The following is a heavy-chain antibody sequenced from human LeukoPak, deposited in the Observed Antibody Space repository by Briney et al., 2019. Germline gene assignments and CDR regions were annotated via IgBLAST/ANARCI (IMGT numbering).Heavy chain of an antibody. CDR2: ISGSGGST. D-gene: IGHD2-15*01. Sequence: GGSLRLSCAASGFTFSSYAMSWVRQAPGKGLEWVSAISGSGGSTDYADSLKGRFTISRDNSKNTLYLQMNSLRAEDTAIYYCAKGEWWYGGQMDYWGQGTLVTVSS. CDR3: AKGEWWYGGQMDY. J-gene: IGHJ4*02. CDR1: GFTFSSYA. V-gene: IGHV3-23*01.